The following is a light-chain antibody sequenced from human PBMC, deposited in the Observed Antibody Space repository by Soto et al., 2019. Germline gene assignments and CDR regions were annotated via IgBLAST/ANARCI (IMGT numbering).Light chain of an antibody. J-gene: IGKJ1*01. CDR2: DAS. Sequence: DIQMTQSPATLSASVGVRVTITCRASQSISSWLAWYQQKPGKVPKLLIDDASSLESGVPSRFSGSKSGTEFPLTISSLQPDDFANYHCQQYNTYPWTFGQGTQLDIK. CDR3: QQYNTYPWT. V-gene: IGKV1-5*01. CDR1: QSISSW.